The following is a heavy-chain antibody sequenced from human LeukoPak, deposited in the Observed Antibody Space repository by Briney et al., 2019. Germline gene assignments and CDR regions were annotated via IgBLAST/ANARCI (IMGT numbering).Heavy chain of an antibody. CDR1: GGSITSSNYY. J-gene: IGHJ3*02. D-gene: IGHD6-19*01. V-gene: IGHV4-39*01. CDR2: IYYSGST. CDR3: AITPLSPRLARAFDI. Sequence: PSETLSLTCTVSGGSITSSNYYWGWIRQPPGKGLEWIGSIYYSGSTYYNPSLKSRVTISVDTSKNQFSLKLNSVTAADTAVYYCAITPLSPRLARAFDIWGQGTMVTVSS.